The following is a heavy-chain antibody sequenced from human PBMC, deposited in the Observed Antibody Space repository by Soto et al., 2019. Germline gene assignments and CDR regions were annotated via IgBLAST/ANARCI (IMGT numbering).Heavy chain of an antibody. V-gene: IGHV4-59*01. D-gene: IGHD3-9*01. Sequence: PSETLSLTCTVSGGSISSYYWSWIRQPPGKGLEWIGYIYYSGSTNYNPPLKSRVTISVDTSKNQFSLKLSSVTAADTAVYYCARVERYFDWSYYYWGQGALVTVSS. J-gene: IGHJ4*02. CDR2: IYYSGST. CDR1: GGSISSYY. CDR3: ARVERYFDWSYYY.